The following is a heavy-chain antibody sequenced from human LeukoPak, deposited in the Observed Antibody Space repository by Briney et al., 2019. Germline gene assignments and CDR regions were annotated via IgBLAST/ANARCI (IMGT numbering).Heavy chain of an antibody. V-gene: IGHV1-18*01. Sequence: ASVKVSCKASGYTFTSYGISWVRQAPGQGLEWMGWISAYNGNTNYAQKLQGRVTMTTDTSTSTAYMELRSLRSDDTAVYYCAKRWGFGEFLELWGQGALVTVSS. D-gene: IGHD3-10*01. CDR2: ISAYNGNT. CDR1: GYTFTSYG. CDR3: AKRWGFGEFLEL. J-gene: IGHJ4*02.